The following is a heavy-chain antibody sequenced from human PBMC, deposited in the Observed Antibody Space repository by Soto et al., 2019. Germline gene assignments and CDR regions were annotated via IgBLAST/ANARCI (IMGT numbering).Heavy chain of an antibody. CDR3: ARDPNPIFDP. CDR1: GGSISRGGYY. CDR2: IYYRGST. J-gene: IGHJ5*02. V-gene: IGHV4-31*11. Sequence: QVQLQASGPGLVKPSQTLSLTCAFSGGSISRGGYYWSWIRQHPGKGLEWIGYIYYRGSTYYNPSLESGVTISVDTSKTQSALNLSFVTDADTAVYFCARDPNPIFDPWGHGILVTVFS. D-gene: IGHD3-3*01.